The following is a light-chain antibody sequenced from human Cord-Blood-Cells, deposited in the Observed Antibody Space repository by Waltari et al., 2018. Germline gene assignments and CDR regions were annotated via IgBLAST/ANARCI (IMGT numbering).Light chain of an antibody. CDR2: EGS. Sequence: QSALTQPASVSGSPGQSITISCTGTSSDVGSYNLVSWYQQHPGKAPKLMIYEGSKLPSGVSNRFSGSNSGNTASLTISGLQADDEADYYCCSYAGSSTYVFGTGTKVTVL. CDR3: CSYAGSSTYV. CDR1: SSDVGSYNL. V-gene: IGLV2-23*01. J-gene: IGLJ1*01.